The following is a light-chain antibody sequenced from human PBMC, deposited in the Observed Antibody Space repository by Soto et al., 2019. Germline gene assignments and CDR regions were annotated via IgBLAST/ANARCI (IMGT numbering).Light chain of an antibody. J-gene: IGLJ2*01. CDR3: AEWYDSRRAVV. Sequence: QSVLTQSPSESATPGQRVTISCSGSGSNIGTHAVNWYQQVPGTAPTLLLFRNHQRPSGVPDRLSGSKSGTSASLAISGPQSDDEAAYYCAEWYDSRRAVVFGGGTKLTVL. CDR2: RNH. V-gene: IGLV1-44*01. CDR1: GSNIGTHA.